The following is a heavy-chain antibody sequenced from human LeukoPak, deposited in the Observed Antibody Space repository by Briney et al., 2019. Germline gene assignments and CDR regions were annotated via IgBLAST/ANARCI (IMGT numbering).Heavy chain of an antibody. J-gene: IGHJ4*02. CDR3: ARDRSSAQDY. CDR1: GFTFSRYA. Sequence: GGSLRLSCAVSGFTFSRYAMHWVRQARGKGLEYVSAISSNGGSTYYANPVKGRFTISRDNSKNPLYLQMGSLRAEDMAVYYCARDRSSAQDYWGQGTLVTVSS. CDR2: ISSNGGST. D-gene: IGHD3-10*01. V-gene: IGHV3-64*01.